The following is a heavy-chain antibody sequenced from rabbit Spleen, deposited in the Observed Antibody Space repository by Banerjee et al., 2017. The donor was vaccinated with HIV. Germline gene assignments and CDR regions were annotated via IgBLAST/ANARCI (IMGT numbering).Heavy chain of an antibody. CDR3: ARDAGTSFSTYGMDL. J-gene: IGHJ6*01. D-gene: IGHD8-1*01. CDR1: GFSFSSVHW. Sequence: QSLEESGGGLVKPGASLTLTCKASGFSFSSVHWIYWVRQAPGKGLEWVACAYAGSSGSTYSATWAKGRFTISKTSSTTVTLQMTSLTAADTATYFCARDAGTSFSTYGMDLWGPGTLVTVS. V-gene: IGHV1S40*01. CDR2: AYAGSSGST.